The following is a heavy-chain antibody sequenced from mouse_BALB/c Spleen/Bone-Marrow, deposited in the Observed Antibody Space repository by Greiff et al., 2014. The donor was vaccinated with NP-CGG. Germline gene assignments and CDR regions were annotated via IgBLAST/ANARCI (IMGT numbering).Heavy chain of an antibody. J-gene: IGHJ2*01. Sequence: VQLQQSGSVLVRPGASVKLSCKASGYTFTSSWMHWAKQGPGQGLEWIGEIHPNSGNTNYNEKFKGKATLAVDTSSSTAYVDLSSLTSEDSAVYYCARGATALDYWGQGTTLTVSS. CDR2: IHPNSGNT. D-gene: IGHD1-2*01. CDR1: GYTFTSSW. CDR3: ARGATALDY. V-gene: IGHV1S130*01.